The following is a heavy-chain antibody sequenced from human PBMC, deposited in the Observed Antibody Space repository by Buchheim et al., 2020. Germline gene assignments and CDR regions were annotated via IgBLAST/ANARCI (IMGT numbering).Heavy chain of an antibody. Sequence: EVQLVESGGGLVKPGGSLRLSCAASGFTFSNAWMNWVRQAPGKGLEWVGRIKSKTDGGTTDYAAPVKGSFTISRDDSKNTLYLQMNSLKTEDTAVYYCTTDDPMIVVVTTLPHFDYWGQGTL. D-gene: IGHD3-22*01. CDR1: GFTFSNAW. CDR3: TTDDPMIVVVTTLPHFDY. V-gene: IGHV3-15*07. J-gene: IGHJ4*02. CDR2: IKSKTDGGTT.